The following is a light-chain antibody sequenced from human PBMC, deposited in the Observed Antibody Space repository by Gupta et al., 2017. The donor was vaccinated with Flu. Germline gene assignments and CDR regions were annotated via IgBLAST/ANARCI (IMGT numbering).Light chain of an antibody. CDR1: SDSVSTNSY. J-gene: IGLJ3*02. CDR2: ITN. V-gene: IGLV8-61*01. CDR3: VLYMGSGISV. Sequence: QTVVTQEPSFSVSPGGTVTLTCGLSSDSVSTNSYPSWYQQTPGQAPRTLMYITNIRSSGVPDRFSGSILGNKAALTITGAQADDESDYYCVLYMGSGISVFGGGTKLTV.